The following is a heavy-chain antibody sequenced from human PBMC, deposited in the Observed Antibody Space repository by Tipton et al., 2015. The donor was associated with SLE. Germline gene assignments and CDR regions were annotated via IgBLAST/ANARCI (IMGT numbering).Heavy chain of an antibody. CDR1: GGSISSHY. J-gene: IGHJ6*02. CDR3: ARSRWSYDSSRYYYYGMDV. CDR2: IHYSGST. V-gene: IGHV4-59*11. Sequence: LRLSCTVSGGSISSHYWSWIRQPPGKGLEWIGYIHYSGSTNYNPSLKSRVTISVDTSKNQFSPKLSSVTAADTAVYYCARSRWSYDSSRYYYYGMDVWGQGTTVTVSS. D-gene: IGHD3-22*01.